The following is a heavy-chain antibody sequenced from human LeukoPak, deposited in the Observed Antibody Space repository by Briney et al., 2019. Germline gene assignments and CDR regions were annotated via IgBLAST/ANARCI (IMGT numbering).Heavy chain of an antibody. CDR2: IYYSGST. J-gene: IGHJ3*02. CDR3: ARDSGAYSSGWYGLGRAFDI. V-gene: IGHV4-39*07. Sequence: SETLSLTCTVSGGSISSSSYYWGWIRQPPGKGLEWIGSIYYSGSTYYNPSLKSRVTISVDTSKNQFSLKLSSVTAADTAVYYCARDSGAYSSGWYGLGRAFDIWGQGTMVTVSS. CDR1: GGSISSSSYY. D-gene: IGHD6-19*01.